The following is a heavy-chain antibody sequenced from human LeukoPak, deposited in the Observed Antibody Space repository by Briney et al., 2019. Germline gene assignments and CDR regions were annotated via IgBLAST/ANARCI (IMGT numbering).Heavy chain of an antibody. CDR1: GFTFSIYS. D-gene: IGHD4-17*01. V-gene: IGHV3-21*01. CDR2: IGGSSSSL. CDR3: AKEAGQDYGALDAFDV. Sequence: GESLRLSCVASGFTFSIYSMSWVRQAPGKGLEWVSSIGGSSSSLYYAESVKGRFTISRDNARNSLYLQMNSLRVEDTAVYYCAKEAGQDYGALDAFDVWGQGTMVTVSS. J-gene: IGHJ3*01.